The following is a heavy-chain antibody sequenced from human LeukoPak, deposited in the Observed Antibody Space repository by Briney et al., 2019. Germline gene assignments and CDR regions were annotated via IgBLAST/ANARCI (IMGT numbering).Heavy chain of an antibody. CDR1: GFTFSSYW. CDR3: ARGWNTAAADAFDI. CDR2: IKQDGSEK. Sequence: GGSLRLSCVASGFTFSSYWMSWVRQAPGKGLEWVANIKQDGSEKYYVDSVKGRFTISRDNAKNSLYLQMNSLRAEDTAVCYCARGWNTAAADAFDIWGQGTMVTVSS. V-gene: IGHV3-7*01. J-gene: IGHJ3*02. D-gene: IGHD1/OR15-1a*01.